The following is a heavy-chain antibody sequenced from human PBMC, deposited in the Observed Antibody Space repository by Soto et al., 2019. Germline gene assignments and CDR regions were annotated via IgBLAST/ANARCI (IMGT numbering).Heavy chain of an antibody. CDR1: GYSFTSYW. Sequence: PGESLNISCKGFGYSFTSYWINWVRQMPGKGLEWMGRINPSDSDTNYSPSFQGRVTFSVDKSIGTAYLQWSSLKASDTAMYYCARPNTISNYNWFDPWGPGTLVTVSS. CDR2: INPSDSDT. D-gene: IGHD3-10*01. V-gene: IGHV5-10-1*01. CDR3: ARPNTISNYNWFDP. J-gene: IGHJ5*02.